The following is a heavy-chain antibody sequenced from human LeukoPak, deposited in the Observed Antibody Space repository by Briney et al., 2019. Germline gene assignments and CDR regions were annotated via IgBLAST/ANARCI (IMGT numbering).Heavy chain of an antibody. CDR1: GFTFGSYG. D-gene: IGHD2-2*01. Sequence: GGSLRLSCAASGFTFGSYGMHWVRQAPGKGLEGVAVISYDGSNKYYADSVKGRFTISRDNSKNTLYLQMNSLRAEDTAVYYCAKDYCSSTSCPNYWGQGTLVTVSS. V-gene: IGHV3-30*18. J-gene: IGHJ4*02. CDR2: ISYDGSNK. CDR3: AKDYCSSTSCPNY.